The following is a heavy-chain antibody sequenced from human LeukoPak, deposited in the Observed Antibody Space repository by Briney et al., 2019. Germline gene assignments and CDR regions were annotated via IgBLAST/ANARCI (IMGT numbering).Heavy chain of an antibody. D-gene: IGHD6-13*01. CDR1: GYSFTSYA. J-gene: IGHJ4*02. V-gene: IGHV1-18*01. CDR2: ISAYNGNT. CDR3: ARDANRYAAAHAFVY. Sequence: ASAKVSCKSSGYSFTSYAISWVRQAPAQGLEWMGWISAYNGNTNYAQKLQGRVTMTTDTSTSTAYTGLRCLRALGTPRYYCARDANRYAAAHAFVYWGQGNLVTVSS.